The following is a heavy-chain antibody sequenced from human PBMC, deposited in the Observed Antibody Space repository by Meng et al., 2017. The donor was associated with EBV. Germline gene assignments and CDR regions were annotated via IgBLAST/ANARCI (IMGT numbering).Heavy chain of an antibody. CDR1: GYTFTSYG. J-gene: IGHJ4*02. V-gene: IGHV1-18*01. Sequence: QGPLGQAGAGGKKPGGAVKVSFKASGYTFTSYGISWVRQAPGQGLEWMGWISAYNGNTNYAQKLQGRVTMTTDTSTSTAYMELRSLRSDDTAVYYCARGLDYFDYWGQGTLVTVSS. CDR3: ARGLDYFDY. CDR2: ISAYNGNT.